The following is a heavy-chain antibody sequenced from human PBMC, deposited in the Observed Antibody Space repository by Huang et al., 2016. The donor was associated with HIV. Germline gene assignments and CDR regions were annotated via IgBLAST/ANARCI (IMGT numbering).Heavy chain of an antibody. V-gene: IGHV1-69*13. CDR3: AKVAAGQPFHFYYYMDA. CDR2: SIPRYGSA. J-gene: IGHJ6*03. CDR1: GGTFKKYA. Sequence: QVNLVQSGAEVRKPGSSVKVSCKASGGTFKKYANSWVRQAPGQGLEWMGASIPRYGSAEYAEKFQDRVTLTADGSTNTAYLELDRLTSEDTAVYYCAKVAAGQPFHFYYYMDAWGDGTTVIVSS. D-gene: IGHD3-3*02.